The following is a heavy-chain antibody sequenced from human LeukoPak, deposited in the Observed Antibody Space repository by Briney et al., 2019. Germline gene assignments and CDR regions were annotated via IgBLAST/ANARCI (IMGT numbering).Heavy chain of an antibody. J-gene: IGHJ4*02. V-gene: IGHV3-7*01. Sequence: GGSLRLSCAASGFTFSNYWMRWVRQAPGKGLEWVANIKQDGSEKYYVDSVKGRFTISRDNAKNSLYLQMNSLRAEDTAVYYCAREGGGSGGIFFDYWGQGTLVTVSS. CDR3: AREGGGSGGIFFDY. CDR1: GFTFSNYW. CDR2: IKQDGSEK. D-gene: IGHD2-15*01.